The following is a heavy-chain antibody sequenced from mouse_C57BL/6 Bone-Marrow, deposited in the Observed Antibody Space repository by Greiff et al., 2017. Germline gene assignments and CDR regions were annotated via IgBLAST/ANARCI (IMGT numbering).Heavy chain of an antibody. CDR1: GYAFSTYW. J-gene: IGHJ2*01. CDR2: IYPRDGDT. CDR3: ARDWDYFDY. D-gene: IGHD4-1*01. V-gene: IGHV1-80*01. Sequence: LVESGAELVKPGASVKISCKVSGYAFSTYWMNWVKQRPGKGLEWIGQIYPRDGDTNYNGKFKGKATLTADKSSSTAYMQLSSLTSEDSAVYFCARDWDYFDYWGQGTTLTVSS.